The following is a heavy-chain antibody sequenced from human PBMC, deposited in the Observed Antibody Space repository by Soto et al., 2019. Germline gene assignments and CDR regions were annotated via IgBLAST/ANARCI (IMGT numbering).Heavy chain of an antibody. Sequence: GESLKISCKGSGYSFTSYWIGWVRQMPGKGLEWMGIIYPGDSDTRYSPSFQGQVTISADKSISTAYLQWSSLKASDTAMYYCARVTAPAKKLSEFDYWGQGTLVTVSS. V-gene: IGHV5-51*01. CDR2: IYPGDSDT. D-gene: IGHD2-15*01. CDR1: GYSFTSYW. J-gene: IGHJ4*02. CDR3: ARVTAPAKKLSEFDY.